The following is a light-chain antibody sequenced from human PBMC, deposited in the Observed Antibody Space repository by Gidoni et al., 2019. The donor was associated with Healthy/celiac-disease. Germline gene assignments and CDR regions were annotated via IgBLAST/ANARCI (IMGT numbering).Light chain of an antibody. Sequence: ELVMTQSPATLSVSPGERANLSCRASPSVSSNLAWYQQKPGQAHRLRIYGASTRATGIPARFSGSGSGTEFTLTISSLQSEDFAVYYCQQYNYWGTWTFGQGTKVEIK. J-gene: IGKJ1*01. CDR2: GAS. V-gene: IGKV3-15*01. CDR3: QQYNYWGTWT. CDR1: PSVSSN.